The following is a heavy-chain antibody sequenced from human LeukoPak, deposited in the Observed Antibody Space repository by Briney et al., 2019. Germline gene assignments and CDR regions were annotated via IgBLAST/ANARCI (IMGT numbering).Heavy chain of an antibody. D-gene: IGHD2-2*01. CDR2: IIPIFGTA. CDR1: GGTFSSYA. CDR3: ARGPDCSSTSCYPPYHYGMDV. Sequence: SVKVSCKASGGTFSSYAISWVRQAPGQGLEWMGGIIPIFGTANYAQKFQGRVTITADESTSTAYMELSSLRSEDTAVYYCARGPDCSSTSCYPPYHYGMDVWGKGTTVTVSS. V-gene: IGHV1-69*13. J-gene: IGHJ6*04.